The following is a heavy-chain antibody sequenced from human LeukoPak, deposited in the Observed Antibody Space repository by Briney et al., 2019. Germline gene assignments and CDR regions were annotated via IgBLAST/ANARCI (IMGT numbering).Heavy chain of an antibody. CDR3: ARDHNYAFDN. CDR1: GFPFIEYS. D-gene: IGHD1-1*01. Sequence: GGSLRLSCTASGFPFIEYSMNWVRQAPGKGLEWISYIGIDSGNTKYADSVRGRFTISADKAKNSLYLQMNSLRVEDTAVHYCARDHNYAFDNWGQGTLISVAS. CDR2: IGIDSGNT. J-gene: IGHJ4*02. V-gene: IGHV3-48*01.